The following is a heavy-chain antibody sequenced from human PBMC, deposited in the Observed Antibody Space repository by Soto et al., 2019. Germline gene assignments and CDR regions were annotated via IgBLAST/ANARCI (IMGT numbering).Heavy chain of an antibody. V-gene: IGHV3-23*01. Sequence: EVQLLESGGGLVQPGGSLRVSCAASGFTFSNYAMNWVRQAPGKGLEWVSAISGGGGSPYYADSVKGRFTISRDNSKNTLSLQMNSLRAEDTAIYCCAKGTLVAPRAFDYWGQGTLVTVSS. J-gene: IGHJ4*02. CDR1: GFTFSNYA. CDR2: ISGGGGSP. CDR3: AKGTLVAPRAFDY. D-gene: IGHD2-21*01.